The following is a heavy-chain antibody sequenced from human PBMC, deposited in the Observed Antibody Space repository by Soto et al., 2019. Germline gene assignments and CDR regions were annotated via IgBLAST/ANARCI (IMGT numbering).Heavy chain of an antibody. CDR3: AREWDYGDYAFDI. CDR1: GFTFSDYY. Sequence: PGGSLRLSCAASGFTFSDYYMSWIRQAPGKGLEWVSYISSSGSTIYYADSVKGQFTISRDNAKNSLYLQMNSLRAEDTAVYYCAREWDYGDYAFDIWGQGTMVTVSS. D-gene: IGHD4-17*01. V-gene: IGHV3-11*01. CDR2: ISSSGSTI. J-gene: IGHJ3*02.